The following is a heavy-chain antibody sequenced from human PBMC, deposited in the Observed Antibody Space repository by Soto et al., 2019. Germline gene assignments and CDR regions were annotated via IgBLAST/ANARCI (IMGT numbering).Heavy chain of an antibody. CDR3: GKFSDIEVPGMGDWFDP. J-gene: IGHJ5*02. V-gene: IGHV3-30*18. D-gene: IGHD6-19*01. CDR2: ISYDGSDK. CDR1: GFTFTSYG. Sequence: QVQLEESGGGVVQPGRSLRLSCKASGFTFTSYGMHWVRQAPGKGLEWVALISYDGSDKLYADSVEGRFTISRDNSKNTVYPQMNSLRIEDTAMYHCGKFSDIEVPGMGDWFDPWGQGTLVTVTS.